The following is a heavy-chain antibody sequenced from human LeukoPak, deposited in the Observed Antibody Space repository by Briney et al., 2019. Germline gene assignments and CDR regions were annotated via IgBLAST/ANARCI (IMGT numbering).Heavy chain of an antibody. J-gene: IGHJ5*02. Sequence: SETLSLTCTVSGGSISSYYWSWIRQPPGKGLEWIGYIYYSGSANYNPSLKSRVTISVDTSKNQFSLTLSSVTSADTAVYYCARDSSAWTNWFDPWRQGTLVTVSS. CDR1: GGSISSYY. D-gene: IGHD6-19*01. V-gene: IGHV4-59*12. CDR2: IYYSGSA. CDR3: ARDSSAWTNWFDP.